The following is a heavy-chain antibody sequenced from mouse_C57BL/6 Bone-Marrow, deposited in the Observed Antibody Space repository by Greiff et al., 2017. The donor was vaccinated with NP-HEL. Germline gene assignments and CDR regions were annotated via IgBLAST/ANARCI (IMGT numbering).Heavy chain of an antibody. Sequence: QVQLQQPGAELVMPGASVKLSCKASGYTFTSYWMHWVKQRPGQGLEWIGEIDPSDSYTNYNQKFKGKSTLTVDKSSSTAYMQLSSLTSEDSAVYYCAKEIFYYGSSYYWYFDVWGTGTTVTVSS. D-gene: IGHD1-1*01. CDR1: GYTFTSYW. CDR2: IDPSDSYT. V-gene: IGHV1-69*01. J-gene: IGHJ1*03. CDR3: AKEIFYYGSSYYWYFDV.